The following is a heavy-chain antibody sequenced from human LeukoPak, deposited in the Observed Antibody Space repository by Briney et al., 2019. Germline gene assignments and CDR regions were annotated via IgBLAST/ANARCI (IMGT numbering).Heavy chain of an antibody. D-gene: IGHD6-13*01. CDR1: GGSISSYY. V-gene: IGHV4-59*08. Sequence: SETLSLTCTVSGGSISSYYWSWIRQPPGKGLEWIGYIYYSGSTNYNPSLKSRVTISVDTSKNQFSLKLSSVTAADTAVYYCARMPQLAYYYYGMDVWGQGTTVTVSS. CDR3: ARMPQLAYYYYGMDV. CDR2: IYYSGST. J-gene: IGHJ6*02.